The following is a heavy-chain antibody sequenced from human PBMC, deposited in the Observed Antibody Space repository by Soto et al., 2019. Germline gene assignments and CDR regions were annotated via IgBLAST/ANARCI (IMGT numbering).Heavy chain of an antibody. D-gene: IGHD3-10*01. J-gene: IGHJ3*02. V-gene: IGHV4-34*01. Sequence: SETLSLTCSAYGGAFSGYYWSWIRQPPGKGLEWIGEINHSGSTNYNQSIKSRATISVDTSKNQFSLKLSFVTAADTAVYYCARVWGGAFDIWGQGTMVT. CDR3: ARVWGGAFDI. CDR1: GGAFSGYY. CDR2: INHSGST.